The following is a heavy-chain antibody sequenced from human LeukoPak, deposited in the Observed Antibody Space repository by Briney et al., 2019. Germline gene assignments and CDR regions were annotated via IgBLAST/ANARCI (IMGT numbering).Heavy chain of an antibody. Sequence: SETLSLTCTVSGGSISSSSYYWGWIRQPPGKGLEWIGSIYYSGSTYYNPSLKSRVTISVDTSKNQFSLKLSSVTAADTAVYYCARQVEYYDYVWGSYRYSDYWGQGTLVTVSS. V-gene: IGHV4-39*01. J-gene: IGHJ4*02. CDR1: GGSISSSSYY. CDR2: IYYSGST. CDR3: ARQVEYYDYVWGSYRYSDY. D-gene: IGHD3-16*02.